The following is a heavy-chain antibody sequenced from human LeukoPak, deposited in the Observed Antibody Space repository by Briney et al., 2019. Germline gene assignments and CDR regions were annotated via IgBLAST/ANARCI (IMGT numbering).Heavy chain of an antibody. J-gene: IGHJ4*02. V-gene: IGHV4-34*01. CDR3: ARAFGGTTCLDY. CDR1: GGSLSGYY. Sequence: PSETLSLTCAVYGGSLSGYYWSWIRQPPGKGLEWIGEINHSGSTNYNPSLKSRVTISVDTSKNQFSLKLSSVTAADTAVYYCARAFGGTTCLDYWGQGTLVTVSS. CDR2: INHSGST. D-gene: IGHD1-1*01.